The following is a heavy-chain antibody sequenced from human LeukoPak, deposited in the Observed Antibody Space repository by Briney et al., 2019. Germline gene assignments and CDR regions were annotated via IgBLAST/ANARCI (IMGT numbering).Heavy chain of an antibody. CDR2: IIPIFGTA. J-gene: IGHJ4*02. Sequence: ASVKVSCKASGGTFSSYAISWVRQAPGQGLEWMGGIIPIFGTANYAQKFQGRVTITADKSTSTAYMELSSLRSEDTAVYYCAEVAATYGTYDYWGQGTLVTVSS. V-gene: IGHV1-69*06. CDR3: AEVAATYGTYDY. D-gene: IGHD2-15*01. CDR1: GGTFSSYA.